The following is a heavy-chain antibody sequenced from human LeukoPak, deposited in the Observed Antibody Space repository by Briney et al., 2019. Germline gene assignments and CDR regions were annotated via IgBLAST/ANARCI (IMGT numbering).Heavy chain of an antibody. V-gene: IGHV4-39*01. J-gene: IGHJ4*02. D-gene: IGHD5-18*01. CDR3: ARHVSLDTAMARFDY. CDR2: LYYSGST. CDR1: GGSISSGSYS. Sequence: PSETLSLTCTVSGGSISSGSYSWGWIRQPPGKGLEWIGSLYYSGSTYYNPSLKSRVTISVDTSKNQFSLKLSSVTAADTAVYYCARHVSLDTAMARFDYWGQGTPVTVSS.